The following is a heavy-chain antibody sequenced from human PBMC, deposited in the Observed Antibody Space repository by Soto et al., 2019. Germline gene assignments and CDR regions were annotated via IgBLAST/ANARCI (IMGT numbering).Heavy chain of an antibody. D-gene: IGHD3-10*01. Sequence: AISGSGGSTYYADYVKXRFTIYRDNSXXTLYLQMXXLRDEDTGVYYCAKDLKTLYYGCPSEPENGMDGWGQGHTVTVSS. CDR2: ISGSGGST. CDR3: AKDLKTLYYGCPSEPENGMDG. J-gene: IGHJ6*01. V-gene: IGHV3-23*01.